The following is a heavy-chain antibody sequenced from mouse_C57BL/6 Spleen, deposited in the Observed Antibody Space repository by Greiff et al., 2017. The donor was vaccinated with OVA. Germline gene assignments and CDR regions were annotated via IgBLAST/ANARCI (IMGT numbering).Heavy chain of an antibody. CDR2: ISSGSSTI. Sequence: EVKLMESGGGLVKPGGSLKLSCAASGFTFSDYGMHWVRQAPEKGLEWVAYISSGSSTIYYADTVQGRFTISRDNAKNTLFLQMTRLRSEDTAMYYCTRKLGYWYFDVWGTGTTVTVSS. V-gene: IGHV5-17*01. D-gene: IGHD4-1*01. CDR1: GFTFSDYG. J-gene: IGHJ1*03. CDR3: TRKLGYWYFDV.